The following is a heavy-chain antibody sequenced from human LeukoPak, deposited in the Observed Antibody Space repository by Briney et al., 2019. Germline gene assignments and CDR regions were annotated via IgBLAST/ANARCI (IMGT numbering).Heavy chain of an antibody. D-gene: IGHD1-26*01. V-gene: IGHV3-23*01. CDR1: GFTFSSYA. CDR3: AKVGSLRARGGYYFDY. J-gene: IGHJ4*02. CDR2: ISGSGGST. Sequence: GGSLRLSCAASGFTFSSYAMSWVRQAPGKGLEWVSAISGSGGSTYYADSVKGRFTISRDNSKNTLYLQMNSLRAEDTAVYYCAKVGSLRARGGYYFDYWGQGTLVTVSS.